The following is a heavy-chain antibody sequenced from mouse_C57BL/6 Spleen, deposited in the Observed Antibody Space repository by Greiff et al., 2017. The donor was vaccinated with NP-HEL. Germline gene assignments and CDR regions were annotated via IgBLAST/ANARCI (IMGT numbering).Heavy chain of an antibody. D-gene: IGHD4-1*01. CDR2: ISSGSSTI. CDR1: GFTFSDYG. V-gene: IGHV5-17*01. CDR3: ARDLTGAFDY. Sequence: EVHLVESGGGLVKPGGSLKLSCAASGFTFSDYGMHWVRQAPEKGLEWVAYISSGSSTIYYADTVKGRFTISRDNAKNTLFLQMTSLRSEDTAMYYCARDLTGAFDYWGQGTTLTVSS. J-gene: IGHJ2*01.